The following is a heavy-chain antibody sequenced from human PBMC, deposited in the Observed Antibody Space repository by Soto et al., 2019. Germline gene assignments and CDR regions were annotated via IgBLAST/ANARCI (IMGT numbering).Heavy chain of an antibody. Sequence: EVQLLESGGGLVQPGGSLRLSCATSGFTFGHYAMSWVRQSPGKGLAWVSGITGGGGFTNYADPVKGRFTISRDNSWNTLYLQLTTLRAEDTAVYYCANLLAAAASWDDFDIWGQGTMVTVSS. CDR3: ANLLAAAASWDDFDI. CDR2: ITGGGGFT. CDR1: GFTFGHYA. J-gene: IGHJ3*02. D-gene: IGHD6-25*01. V-gene: IGHV3-23*01.